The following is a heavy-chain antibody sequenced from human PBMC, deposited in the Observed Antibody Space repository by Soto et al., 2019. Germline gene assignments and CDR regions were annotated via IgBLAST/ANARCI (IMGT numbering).Heavy chain of an antibody. CDR3: TTDSYINIPIVRFDY. D-gene: IGHD2-21*01. V-gene: IGHV3-15*07. Sequence: VVLLRLPCAAAGFICRNVWGHCIRQAQGKGLEWVGRIKSKADGGTTDFAAPVKGRFAISRDDSKNMMYMQMSSLRTEDTAVYYCTTDSYINIPIVRFDYWGHGTLVTVSS. J-gene: IGHJ4*01. CDR2: IKSKADGGTT. CDR1: GFICRNVW.